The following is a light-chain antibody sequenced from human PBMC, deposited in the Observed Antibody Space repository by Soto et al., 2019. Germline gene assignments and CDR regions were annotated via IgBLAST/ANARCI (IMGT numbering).Light chain of an antibody. Sequence: QSALTQPPSASGSPGQSVTISCTGTSSDVGGYNYVSWYQQHPGKAPTLMIYEVRKPHSGVPDRFSGSKSGNTASLTVSGLQAEDEADYYCSSYAGSLYVFGTGTKVTVL. CDR1: SSDVGGYNY. CDR2: EVR. V-gene: IGLV2-8*01. CDR3: SSYAGSLYV. J-gene: IGLJ1*01.